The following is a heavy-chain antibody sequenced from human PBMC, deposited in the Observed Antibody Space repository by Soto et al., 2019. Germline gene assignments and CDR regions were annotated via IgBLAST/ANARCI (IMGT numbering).Heavy chain of an antibody. D-gene: IGHD2-15*01. CDR2: IYSGGST. V-gene: IGHV3-66*01. CDR1: GFTVSSNY. J-gene: IGHJ4*02. CDR3: ATAKLLLPWLFDY. Sequence: EVQLVESGGGLVQPGGSLRLSCAASGFTVSSNYMSWVRQAPGKGLEWVSVIYSGGSTYYADSVKGRFIISRDDSKNTLFLQMNSLRAEDTAVYSCATAKLLLPWLFDYWGQGTLVTVSS.